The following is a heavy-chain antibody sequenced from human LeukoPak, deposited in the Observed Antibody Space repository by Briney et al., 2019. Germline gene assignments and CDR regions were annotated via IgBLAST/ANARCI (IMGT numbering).Heavy chain of an antibody. CDR3: ARGRYRDV. CDR2: MNPKSGDT. Sequence: GASVKLSCKASGYIFIDYEINWVRQATGQGLEWMGWMNPKSGDTGYEQKFKGRVTITRDSSISTVYLELRSLRSEDTALYYCARGRYRDVWGKGTTVTVSS. CDR1: GYIFIDYE. V-gene: IGHV1-8*03. J-gene: IGHJ6*03.